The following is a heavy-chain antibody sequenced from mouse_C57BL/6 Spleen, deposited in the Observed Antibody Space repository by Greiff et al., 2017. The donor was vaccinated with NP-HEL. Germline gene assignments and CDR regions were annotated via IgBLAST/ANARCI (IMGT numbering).Heavy chain of an antibody. CDR3: ARANGSSSPRFAD. Sequence: EVQLVESGGGLVKPGGSLKLSCAASGFTFSSYAMSWVRQTPEKRLEWVATISDGGSYTYYPDNVKGRFTISRDNAKNNLYLQMSHLKSEDTAMYYCARANGSSSPRFADWGQGTLVTVS. V-gene: IGHV5-4*01. CDR1: GFTFSSYA. D-gene: IGHD1-1*01. J-gene: IGHJ3*01. CDR2: ISDGGSYT.